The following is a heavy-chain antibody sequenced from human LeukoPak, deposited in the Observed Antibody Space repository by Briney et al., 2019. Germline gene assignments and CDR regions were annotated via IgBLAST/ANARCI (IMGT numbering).Heavy chain of an antibody. J-gene: IGHJ4*02. CDR3: ARGGYSYGSVKDFDY. D-gene: IGHD5-18*01. CDR2: ISYDGSNK. Sequence: GRSLRLSCAASGFTFCSYAMHRVRQAPGKGLEWVAVISYDGSNKYYADSVKGRFTISRDNSKNTLYLQMNSLRAEDTAVYYCARGGYSYGSVKDFDYWGQGTLVTVSS. V-gene: IGHV3-30-3*01. CDR1: GFTFCSYA.